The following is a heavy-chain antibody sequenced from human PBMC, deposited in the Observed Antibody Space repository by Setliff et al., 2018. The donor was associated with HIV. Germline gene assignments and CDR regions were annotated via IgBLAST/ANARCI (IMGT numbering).Heavy chain of an antibody. V-gene: IGHV3-23*01. CDR3: ARFRRSGYNYVEGTALAY. CDR2: ISGSGGTT. D-gene: IGHD3-22*01. J-gene: IGHJ4*02. Sequence: HPGGSLRLSCAASGFTFSIYAMSWVRQAPGKGLEGVSGISGSGGTTNYADSVKVRFTISRENAKNSLYMQVNSLRAEDTAVYYCARFRRSGYNYVEGTALAYWGQGTLVTVSS. CDR1: GFTFSIYA.